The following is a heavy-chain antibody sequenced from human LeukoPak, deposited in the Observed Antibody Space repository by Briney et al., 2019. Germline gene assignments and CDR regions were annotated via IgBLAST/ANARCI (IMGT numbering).Heavy chain of an antibody. D-gene: IGHD2-21*02. CDR2: ISSNGGST. Sequence: GGSLRLSCAASGFTFSSYAMHWVRQAPGKGLEYVSAISSNGGSTYYANSVKGRFTISRDNSKNTLYLQMGSLRAEDMAVYYCARGRVTEGVYYFDYWGQGTLVTVSS. CDR3: ARGRVTEGVYYFDY. V-gene: IGHV3-64*01. J-gene: IGHJ4*02. CDR1: GFTFSSYA.